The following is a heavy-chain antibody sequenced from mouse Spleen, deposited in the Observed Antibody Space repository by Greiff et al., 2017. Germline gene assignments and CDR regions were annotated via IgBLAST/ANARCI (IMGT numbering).Heavy chain of an antibody. Sequence: EVMLVESVAELVRPGASVKLSCTASGFNIKNTYMHWVKQRPEQGLEWIGRIDPANGNTKYAPKFQGKATITADTSSSTAYMQLSSLTSEDSAVYYCVYYDGSFAYWGQGTLVTVSA. CDR3: VYYDGSFAY. D-gene: IGHD1-1*01. V-gene: IGHV14-3*01. CDR2: IDPANGNT. J-gene: IGHJ3*01. CDR1: GFNIKNTY.